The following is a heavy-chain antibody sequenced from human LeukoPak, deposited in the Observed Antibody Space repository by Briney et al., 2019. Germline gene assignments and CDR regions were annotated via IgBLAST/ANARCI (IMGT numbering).Heavy chain of an antibody. Sequence: SETLSLTCTVSGGSISSSSYYWGWLRQPPGQGLEWIGYIYYSGSTYYNPSLKSRVTISVDTSKNQFSLKLSSVTAADTAVYYCARVYGDYLFDYWGQGTLVTVSS. J-gene: IGHJ4*02. CDR1: GGSISSSSYY. D-gene: IGHD4-17*01. CDR3: ARVYGDYLFDY. V-gene: IGHV4-31*03. CDR2: IYYSGST.